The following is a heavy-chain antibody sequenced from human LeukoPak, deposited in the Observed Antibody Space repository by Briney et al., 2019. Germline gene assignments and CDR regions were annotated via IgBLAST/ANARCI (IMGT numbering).Heavy chain of an antibody. J-gene: IGHJ4*02. CDR2: IYYSGST. CDR1: GGSVSDYY. CDR3: TRVSVHGYSDY. Sequence: SGTLSLTCTVSGGSVSDYYWSWIRQPPGKGLEWIGYIYYSGSTKYNPPLKSRVTISVDTSKNQFSLKLSSVTAADTAVYYCTRVSVHGYSDYWGQGTLVTVSS. V-gene: IGHV4-59*02. D-gene: IGHD3-10*01.